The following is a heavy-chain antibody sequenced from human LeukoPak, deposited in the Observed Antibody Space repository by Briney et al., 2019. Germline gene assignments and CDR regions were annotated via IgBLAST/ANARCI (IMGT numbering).Heavy chain of an antibody. CDR1: GLTFSRYA. CDR3: TKDIAQGYTFGSIEQDY. Sequence: GGSLRLSCAVSGLTFSRYAMSWVRQAPGKGLEWVSAISESGSGTYYADSVKGRFTISRDNSKDTLSLQMNSLRAEDTAVYYCTKDIAQGYTFGSIEQDYWGQGTLVTVSS. V-gene: IGHV3-23*01. J-gene: IGHJ4*02. CDR2: ISESGSGT. D-gene: IGHD5-18*01.